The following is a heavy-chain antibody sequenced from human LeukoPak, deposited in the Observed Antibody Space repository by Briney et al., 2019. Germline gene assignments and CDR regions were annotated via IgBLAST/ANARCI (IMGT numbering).Heavy chain of an antibody. Sequence: GASVRVSCKASGYKFISHYLQWVRQAPGLGPEWMGWMHGGNGNTRYAEKFEGRVTMTRDTSTSTAYMDLSRLTSDDTAVYYCAREGSYCAGGDCYSFDFWGQGTLVTVSS. CDR1: GYKFISHY. CDR3: AREGSYCAGGDCYSFDF. J-gene: IGHJ4*02. D-gene: IGHD2-21*02. CDR2: MHGGNGNT. V-gene: IGHV1-2*02.